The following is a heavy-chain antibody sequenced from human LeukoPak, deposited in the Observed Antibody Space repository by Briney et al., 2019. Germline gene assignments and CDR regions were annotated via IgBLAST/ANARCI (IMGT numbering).Heavy chain of an antibody. J-gene: IGHJ4*02. V-gene: IGHV4-31*03. CDR1: GGSIISGGYS. CDR2: TYYSGST. Sequence: SETLSLTCTVSGGSIISGGYSWSWIRQHPGKGLEWIGYTYYSGSTYYNPSLKSRVTVSAYTSKNQFSLKLRSVTAAATAVYYCARVTRTFYDILTGRSREGRFDYWGQGTLVTVSS. CDR3: ARVTRTFYDILTGRSREGRFDY. D-gene: IGHD3-9*01.